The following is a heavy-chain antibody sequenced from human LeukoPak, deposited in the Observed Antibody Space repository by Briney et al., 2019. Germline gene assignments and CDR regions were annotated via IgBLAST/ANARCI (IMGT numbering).Heavy chain of an antibody. CDR3: ARGQPNRLMWFGELLSNINPFDY. J-gene: IGHJ4*02. CDR1: GYTFTSYG. D-gene: IGHD3-10*01. CDR2: ISAYNDYT. V-gene: IGHV1-18*01. Sequence: ASVKVSCKASGYTFTSYGISWVRQAPGQGLEWMGWISAYNDYTKYAQNFQGRVTMTTDTSTTTAYMELRSLRSDDTAVYYCARGQPNRLMWFGELLSNINPFDYWGQGTLVTVSA.